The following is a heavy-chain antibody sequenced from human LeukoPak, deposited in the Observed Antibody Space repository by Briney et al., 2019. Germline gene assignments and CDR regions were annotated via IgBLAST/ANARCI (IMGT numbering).Heavy chain of an antibody. CDR3: ATAPKGILTVHYGMDV. Sequence: ASVKVSCKVSGYTLTELSMHWVRQAPGKGLEWMGGFDPEDGETIYAQKFQGRVTMTEDTSTDTAYMELSSLRSEDTAVYYRATAPKGILTVHYGMDVWGKGTTVTVSS. CDR2: FDPEDGET. D-gene: IGHD3-9*01. V-gene: IGHV1-24*01. CDR1: GYTLTELS. J-gene: IGHJ6*04.